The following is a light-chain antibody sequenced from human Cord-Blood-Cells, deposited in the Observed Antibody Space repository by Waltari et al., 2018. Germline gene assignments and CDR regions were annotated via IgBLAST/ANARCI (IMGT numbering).Light chain of an antibody. J-gene: IGKJ4*01. CDR3: QQRSNWPQLT. Sequence: EIVLTQSPATLSLSPGERATLSCRASQSVSSYLAWYQQKPGQAPRLLIDDASNRATGIPARFSGSWSGTDFTRTISSLEPEDFAVYYCQQRSNWPQLTFGGGTKVEIK. CDR1: QSVSSY. CDR2: DAS. V-gene: IGKV3-11*01.